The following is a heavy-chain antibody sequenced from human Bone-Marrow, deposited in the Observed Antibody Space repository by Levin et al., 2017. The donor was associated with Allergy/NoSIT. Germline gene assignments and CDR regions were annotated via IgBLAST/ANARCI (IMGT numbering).Heavy chain of an antibody. J-gene: IGHJ4*02. CDR1: GDSVSSNSAA. Sequence: SETLSLTCAISGDSVSSNSAAWNWIRQSPLGGLEWLGRTYYRSQWHQDYADSLEGRIIINSDTSKNQFSLHLNSVTPDDTAVYYCARDRDFELLTGFSQFYFDYWGQGTLVTVSS. CDR3: ARDRDFELLTGFSQFYFDY. CDR2: TYYRSQWHQ. D-gene: IGHD3-9*01. V-gene: IGHV6-1*01.